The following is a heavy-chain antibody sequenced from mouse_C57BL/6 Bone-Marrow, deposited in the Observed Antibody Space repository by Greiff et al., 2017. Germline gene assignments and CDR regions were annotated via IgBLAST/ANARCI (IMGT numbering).Heavy chain of an antibody. CDR3: ARGYSGFFAY. CDR2: INPGSGGT. D-gene: IGHD2-3*01. Sequence: VMLVESGAELVRPGTSVKVSCKASGYAFTNYLIEWVKQRPGQGLEWIGVINPGSGGTNYNEKLKGKATLTADKSSSTAYMQLSSLTSEDSAVYFCARGYSGFFAYWGQGTLVTVSA. J-gene: IGHJ3*01. V-gene: IGHV1-54*01. CDR1: GYAFTNYL.